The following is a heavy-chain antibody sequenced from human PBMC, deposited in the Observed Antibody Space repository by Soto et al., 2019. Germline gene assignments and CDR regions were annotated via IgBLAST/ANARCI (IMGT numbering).Heavy chain of an antibody. Sequence: AASVKVSCKASGYTFSSYAISWVRQAPGQGLEWMGWISAYNGNTNYAQNFQGRVTMTTDTSTSTAYMELRSLRSDDTAVYYCARGPRVYYDSSGYYWVYXGR. CDR2: ISAYNGNT. J-gene: IGHJ2*01. CDR3: ARGPRVYYDSSGYYWVY. V-gene: IGHV1-18*01. CDR1: GYTFSSYA. D-gene: IGHD3-22*01.